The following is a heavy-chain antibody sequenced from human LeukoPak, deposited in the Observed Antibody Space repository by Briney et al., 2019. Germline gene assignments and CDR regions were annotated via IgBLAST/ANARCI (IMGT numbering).Heavy chain of an antibody. V-gene: IGHV3-21*01. J-gene: IGHJ6*03. Sequence: GGSLRLSCAASGFTFSSYSMNWVRQAPGKGLEWVSSISSSSSYIYYADSVKGRFTISRDNAKNSLYLQMNSLRAEDTAVYYCARWGTDYYYYYMDVWGKGTTVTVSS. D-gene: IGHD2-8*02. CDR1: GFTFSSYS. CDR3: ARWGTDYYYYYMDV. CDR2: ISSSSSYI.